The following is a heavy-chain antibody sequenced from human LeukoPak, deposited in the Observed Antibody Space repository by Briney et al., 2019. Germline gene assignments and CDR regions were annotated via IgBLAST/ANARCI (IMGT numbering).Heavy chain of an antibody. CDR2: ISGSGGST. CDR3: AKRIAAAGTYYGMDV. CDR1: GSTFSDYA. J-gene: IGHJ6*02. V-gene: IGHV3-23*01. D-gene: IGHD6-13*01. Sequence: GGSLRLSCAASGSTFSDYAMSWVRQAPEKGLEWVSAISGSGGSTYYADSVKGRFTISRDNSKNTLYLQMNSLRAEDTAVYYCAKRIAAAGTYYGMDVWGQGTTVTVSS.